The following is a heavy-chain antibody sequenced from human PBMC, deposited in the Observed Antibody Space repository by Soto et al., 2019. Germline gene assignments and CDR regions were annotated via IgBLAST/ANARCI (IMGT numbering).Heavy chain of an antibody. Sequence: GGSLRLSCAASGFTFSSYGMHWVRQAPGKGLEWVAVISYDGSNKYYADSVKGRFTISRDNSKNTLYLQMNSLRAEDTAVYYCAKIGIPDYYDSSGYAYWGQGTLVTVSS. CDR3: AKIGIPDYYDSSGYAY. CDR2: ISYDGSNK. D-gene: IGHD3-22*01. CDR1: GFTFSSYG. J-gene: IGHJ4*02. V-gene: IGHV3-30*18.